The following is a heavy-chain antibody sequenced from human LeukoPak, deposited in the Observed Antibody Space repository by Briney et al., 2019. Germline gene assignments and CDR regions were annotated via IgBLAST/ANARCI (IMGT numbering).Heavy chain of an antibody. Sequence: SETLSLTCTVSGYSISSGYYWGWIRQPPGKGLEWIGSIYYSGSTYYNPSLKSRVTISVDTSKNQFSLKLSSVTAADTAVYYCARLWTTGEIDYWGQGTLVTVSS. V-gene: IGHV4-38-2*02. CDR1: GYSISSGYY. CDR3: ARLWTTGEIDY. D-gene: IGHD3/OR15-3a*01. CDR2: IYYSGST. J-gene: IGHJ4*02.